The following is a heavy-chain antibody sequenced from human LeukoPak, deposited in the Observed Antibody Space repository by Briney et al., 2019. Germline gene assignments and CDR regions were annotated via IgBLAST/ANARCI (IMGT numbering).Heavy chain of an antibody. CDR1: GYTXTIXX. Sequence: ASVKVSFKASGYTXTIXXXHXXRXXXGXGIEWMGTINPSGGSTNSAQNFQGRVTVTRDTPTSTVYMELSSLKSEHTAVYYCARGYFDIAHWGQGTLVTVSS. V-gene: IGHV1-46*01. J-gene: IGHJ4*02. CDR3: ARGYFDIAH. CDR2: INPSGGST. D-gene: IGHD3-9*01.